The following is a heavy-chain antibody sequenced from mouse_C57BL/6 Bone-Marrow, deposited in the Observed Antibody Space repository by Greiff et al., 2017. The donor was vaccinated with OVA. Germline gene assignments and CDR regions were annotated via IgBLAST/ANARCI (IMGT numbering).Heavy chain of an antibody. CDR3: ARSPDYYGSSSYAMDY. J-gene: IGHJ4*01. Sequence: DVHLVESGGGLVQPGGSLSLSCAASGFTFTDYYMSWVRQPPGKALEWLGFIRNKANGYTTEYSASVKGRFTISRDNSQSILYLQMNALRAEDSATYYCARSPDYYGSSSYAMDYWGQGTSVTVSS. CDR2: IRNKANGYTT. D-gene: IGHD1-1*01. CDR1: GFTFTDYY. V-gene: IGHV7-3*01.